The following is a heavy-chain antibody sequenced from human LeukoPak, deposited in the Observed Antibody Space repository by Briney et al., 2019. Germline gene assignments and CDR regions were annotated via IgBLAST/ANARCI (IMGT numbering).Heavy chain of an antibody. D-gene: IGHD2-15*01. CDR1: GFTFSTYV. CDR3: AKGRGFDVYCRAGSCSTFDP. CDR2: ISYDGSNK. Sequence: GGSLRLSCAASGFTFSTYVMHWVRQAPGKGLEWVAVISYDGSNKYYADSVKGRFTISRDNSKNTLYLQMDSLRAEDTAVYYCAKGRGFDVYCRAGSCSTFDPWGQGTLVTVSS. V-gene: IGHV3-30*06. J-gene: IGHJ5*02.